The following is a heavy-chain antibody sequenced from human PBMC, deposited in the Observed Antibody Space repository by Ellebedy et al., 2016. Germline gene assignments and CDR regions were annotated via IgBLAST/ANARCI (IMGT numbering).Heavy chain of an antibody. CDR3: ATGAVSAYEY. Sequence: ASVKVSXXVSGYTLTELSMHWVRQAPGKGLEWMGGFDPEDGETIYAQKFQGRVTMTEDTSTDTAYTELSSLRAEDTAVYYCATGAVSAYEYWGQGTLVTVSS. CDR2: FDPEDGET. J-gene: IGHJ4*02. D-gene: IGHD6-19*01. V-gene: IGHV1-24*01. CDR1: GYTLTELS.